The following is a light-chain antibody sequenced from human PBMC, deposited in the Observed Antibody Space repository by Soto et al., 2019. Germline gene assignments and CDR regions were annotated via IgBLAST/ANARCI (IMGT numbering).Light chain of an antibody. CDR2: GAS. J-gene: IGKJ1*01. V-gene: IGKV3-20*01. CDR1: QSVRSSY. CDR3: QHYSSSPVT. Sequence: EIVLTQSPGTLSLSPGERATLSCRASQSVRSSYLAWYQQKPGQAPRLLIYGASTRATGIPDRFSGGGSGTDFTLTISRLELEDFAVYYCQHYSSSPVTFGQGTKVDIK.